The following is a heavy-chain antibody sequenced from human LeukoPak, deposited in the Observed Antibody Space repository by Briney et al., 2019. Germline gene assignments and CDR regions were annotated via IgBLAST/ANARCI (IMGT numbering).Heavy chain of an antibody. CDR1: GGTFSSYA. CDR3: ARDLGLELLRY. CDR2: IIPIFGTA. D-gene: IGHD1-7*01. Sequence: GASVKVSCKASGGTFSSYAISWGRQAPGQGLEWMGGIIPIFGTANYAQKFQGRVTITADESTSTAYMELSSLRSEDTAVYYCARDLGLELLRYWGQGTLVTVSS. J-gene: IGHJ4*02. V-gene: IGHV1-69*01.